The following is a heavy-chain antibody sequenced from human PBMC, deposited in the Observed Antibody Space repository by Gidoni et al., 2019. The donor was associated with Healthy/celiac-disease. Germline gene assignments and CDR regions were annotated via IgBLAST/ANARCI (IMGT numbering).Heavy chain of an antibody. CDR1: GFTLSSYS. CDR3: ATRGILTGYHIYGMDV. V-gene: IGHV3-48*02. Sequence: EVQLVESGGGLVQPGGSLRLSCAASGFTLSSYSMNWVRQAPGKGLEWVSYISSSSSTIYYADSVKGRFTISRDNAKNSLYLQMNSLRDEDTAVYYCATRGILTGYHIYGMDVWGQGTTVTVSS. CDR2: ISSSSSTI. J-gene: IGHJ6*02. D-gene: IGHD3-9*01.